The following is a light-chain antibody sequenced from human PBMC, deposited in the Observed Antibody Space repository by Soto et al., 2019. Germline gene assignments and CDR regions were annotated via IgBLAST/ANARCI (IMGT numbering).Light chain of an antibody. CDR2: AAS. CDR3: QQSYSTPRT. V-gene: IGKV1-39*01. CDR1: QSIYNY. J-gene: IGKJ1*01. Sequence: DIQMTQSPSSLSASVGDRVTITCRASQSIYNYLNWYQQKPGKAPQLLIFAASSLQSGVPSRFSGSESGTDFTLTISSLQPEDFATYYCQQSYSTPRTFVQGTKVEIK.